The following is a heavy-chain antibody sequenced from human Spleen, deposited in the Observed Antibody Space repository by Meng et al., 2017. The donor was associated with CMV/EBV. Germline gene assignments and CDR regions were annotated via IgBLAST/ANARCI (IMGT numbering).Heavy chain of an antibody. CDR1: GFTFSNAW. D-gene: IGHD2-15*01. CDR3: TTDHFVSAAKAYYYYYYGMDV. CDR2: IKSKTDGGTT. J-gene: IGHJ6*02. Sequence: GGSLRLSCAASGFTFSNAWMSWVRQAPGKGLEWVGRIKSKTDGGTTDYAAPVKGRFTISRDDSKNTLYLQMNSLKTEDTAVYYCTTDHFVSAAKAYYYYYYGMDVWGQGTTVTVSS. V-gene: IGHV3-15*01.